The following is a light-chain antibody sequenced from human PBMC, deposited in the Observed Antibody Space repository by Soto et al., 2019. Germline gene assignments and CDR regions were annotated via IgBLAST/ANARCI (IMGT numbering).Light chain of an antibody. J-gene: IGKJ1*01. Sequence: IVLTQSPATLSLSPGERATLSCRASQSVSSYLAWYQQKPGQAPRLLIYDASSRATGIPARFSGSGSGTDFTLTIRSLEPEDFAVYYCQQSLMTLGQGTKVDIK. V-gene: IGKV3-11*01. CDR3: QQSLMT. CDR2: DAS. CDR1: QSVSSY.